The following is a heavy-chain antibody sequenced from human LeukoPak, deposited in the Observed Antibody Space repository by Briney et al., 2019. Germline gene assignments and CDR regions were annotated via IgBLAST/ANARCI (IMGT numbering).Heavy chain of an antibody. CDR3: AKDWGPKFASGSSYLDS. CDR2: IIHDGSNK. D-gene: IGHD3-10*01. Sequence: GGSLRLSCAASGFTFSSYWMSWVRQAPGKGLEWVAVIIHDGSNKYYADSVKGRFTISRDNSKNTLFLQMNGLRPEDTAVYYCAKDWGPKFASGSSYLDSWGQGILVTVSS. CDR1: GFTFSSYW. J-gene: IGHJ4*02. V-gene: IGHV3-30*18.